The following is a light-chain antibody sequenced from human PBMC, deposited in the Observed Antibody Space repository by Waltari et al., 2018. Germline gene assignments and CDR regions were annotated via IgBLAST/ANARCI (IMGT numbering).Light chain of an antibody. CDR2: RAS. CDR1: QSISMW. V-gene: IGKV1-5*03. Sequence: DIQMTQSPSTLSASVGDRVTIPCRASQSISMWLAWHQQKPGKAPKLLIYRASSLESGVPSRLSGSGSGTEFTLTISSLQPDDFATYYCQQYNSYRTFGQGTKVEIK. CDR3: QQYNSYRT. J-gene: IGKJ1*01.